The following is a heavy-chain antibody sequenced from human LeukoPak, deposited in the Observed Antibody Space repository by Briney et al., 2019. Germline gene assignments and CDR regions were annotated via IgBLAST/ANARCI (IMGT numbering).Heavy chain of an antibody. CDR1: GYTFITYG. Sequence: GASVKLSCKASGYTFITYGMSWVRQAPGQGLEWMGWISPYDGTINSAQNLQGRGTITTDPSTTTPYMELRSLRSDDTAVYYRGRGPYCSSARCYTILGGDLDDWGQGTLVTVSS. V-gene: IGHV1-18*01. J-gene: IGHJ4*02. CDR3: GRGPYCSSARCYTILGGDLDD. CDR2: ISPYDGTI. D-gene: IGHD2-2*02.